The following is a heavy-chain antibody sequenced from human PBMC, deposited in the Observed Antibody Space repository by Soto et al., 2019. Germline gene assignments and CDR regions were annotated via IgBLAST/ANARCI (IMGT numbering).Heavy chain of an antibody. CDR3: AREVDSGYGTYTA. CDR2: IYYSGST. V-gene: IGHV4-30-4*01. Sequence: SETLSLTCTVSGGSISSGDYYWSWIRQPPGKGLEWIGYIYYSGSTYYNPSLKSRVTISVDTSKNQFSLKLSSVTAADTAVYYCAREVDSGYGTYTAWGQGTLVTVSS. CDR1: GGSISSGDYY. D-gene: IGHD5-12*01. J-gene: IGHJ4*02.